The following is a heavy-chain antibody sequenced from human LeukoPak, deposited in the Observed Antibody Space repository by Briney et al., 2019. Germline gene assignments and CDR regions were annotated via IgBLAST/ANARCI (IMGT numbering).Heavy chain of an antibody. CDR1: GGSISSGGYY. CDR3: ARDRMVRGVGYYYYGMDV. V-gene: IGHV4-61*08. J-gene: IGHJ6*02. Sequence: SETLSLTCTVSGGSISSGGYYWSWIRQHPGKGLEWIGYIYYSGSTNYNPSLKSRVTISVDTSKNQFSLKLSSVTAADTAVYYCARDRMVRGVGYYYYGMDVWDQGTTVTVSS. CDR2: IYYSGST. D-gene: IGHD3-10*01.